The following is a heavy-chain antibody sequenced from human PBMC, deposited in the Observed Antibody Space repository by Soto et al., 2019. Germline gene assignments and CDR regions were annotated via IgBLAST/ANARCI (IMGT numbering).Heavy chain of an antibody. J-gene: IGHJ4*02. CDR2: LNNDGSQT. Sequence: EVQLAESGGTLVQPGGSLRLSCAVSGFTFGAYWMSWVRQAPGKGLEWVAILNNDGSQTNYVDSVRGRFSISRDNTKNSLYLQMNSLRVEVTAVYFCARGGGHNLEYWGQGALVTVSS. CDR3: ARGGGHNLEY. V-gene: IGHV3-7*04. D-gene: IGHD1-1*01. CDR1: GFTFGAYW.